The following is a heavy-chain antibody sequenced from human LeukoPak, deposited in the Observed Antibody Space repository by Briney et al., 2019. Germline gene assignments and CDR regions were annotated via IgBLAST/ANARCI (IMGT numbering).Heavy chain of an antibody. V-gene: IGHV1-69*01. CDR2: IIPIFGTA. CDR3: ASPRDSRQDYGMDV. D-gene: IGHD2-15*01. Sequence: ASVKVSCKASGGTFSSYAISWVRPAPGQGLEWMGGIIPIFGTANYAQKFQGRVTITADESTSTAYMELSSLRSEDTAVYYCASPRDSRQDYGMDVWGQGTTVTVSS. CDR1: GGTFSSYA. J-gene: IGHJ6*02.